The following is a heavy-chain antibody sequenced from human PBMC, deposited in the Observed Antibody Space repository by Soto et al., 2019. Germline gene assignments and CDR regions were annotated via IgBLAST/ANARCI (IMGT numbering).Heavy chain of an antibody. CDR2: IYYSGST. Sequence: KPSETLSLTCTVSGGSISSYYWSWIRQPPGKGLEWIGYIYYSGSTNYNPSLKSRVTISVDTSKNQFSLKLSSVTAADTAVYYCARDRYGDNWFDTWGQGTLVTVSS. J-gene: IGHJ5*02. V-gene: IGHV4-59*01. D-gene: IGHD4-17*01. CDR3: ARDRYGDNWFDT. CDR1: GGSISSYY.